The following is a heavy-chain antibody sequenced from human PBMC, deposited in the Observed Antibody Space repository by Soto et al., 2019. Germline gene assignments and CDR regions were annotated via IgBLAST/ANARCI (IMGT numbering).Heavy chain of an antibody. CDR2: INNDGSVS. Sequence: EVQLVESGGGLVQPGGSLRLSCVASGFTFSNYWMCWVRQAPGEGLVWVSRINNDGSVSSYSDSVKGRLTISRDNVKNTLYLQMDSLRAEDTAVYYCARGDCVGGTCNSLAGSFYYYMDVWGKGTTVTVFS. J-gene: IGHJ6*03. V-gene: IGHV3-74*01. CDR3: ARGDCVGGTCNSLAGSFYYYMDV. D-gene: IGHD2-15*01. CDR1: GFTFSNYW.